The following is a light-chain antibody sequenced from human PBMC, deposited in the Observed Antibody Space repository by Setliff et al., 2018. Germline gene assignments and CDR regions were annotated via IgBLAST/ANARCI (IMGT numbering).Light chain of an antibody. V-gene: IGLV2-14*01. J-gene: IGLJ3*02. Sequence: QSALAQPASMSGSPGQSITISCTGTSSGVGGYNFVSWYQQHPGKAPKVMIYEVSNRPSGVSNRFSGTKSGNTASLTISGLQAEDEADYYCSSYTTSSTWVFGGGTK. CDR2: EVS. CDR3: SSYTTSSTWV. CDR1: SSGVGGYNF.